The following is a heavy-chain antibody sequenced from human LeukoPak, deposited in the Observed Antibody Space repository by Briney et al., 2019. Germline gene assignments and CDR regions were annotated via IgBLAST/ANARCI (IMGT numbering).Heavy chain of an antibody. CDR3: AKSVSEEDAFDI. V-gene: IGHV3-30*18. Sequence: EGSLRLSCAASGFTFSSYGMHWVRQAPGKGLEWVAVISYDGSNKYYADSVKGRFTISRDNSKNTLYLQMNSLRAEDTAVYYCAKSVSEEDAFDIWGQGTMVTVSS. CDR2: ISYDGSNK. CDR1: GFTFSSYG. D-gene: IGHD4-17*01. J-gene: IGHJ3*02.